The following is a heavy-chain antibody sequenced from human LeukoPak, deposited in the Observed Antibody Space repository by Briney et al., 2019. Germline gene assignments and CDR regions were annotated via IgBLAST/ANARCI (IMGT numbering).Heavy chain of an antibody. CDR1: GVSLTSSDW. V-gene: IGHV4-4*02. CDR3: ARHYTWGTLKHFDV. CDR2: IHHGGDT. Sequence: PSETLSLTCSVSGVSLTSSDWWSWVRQSPGRGLEWIGEIHHGGDTNYSPSLKSRLTIFVARSTNQFSLKLNSVTAADTAVYYCARHYTWGTLKHFDVWGRGTLVSVSS. D-gene: IGHD3-16*01. J-gene: IGHJ2*01.